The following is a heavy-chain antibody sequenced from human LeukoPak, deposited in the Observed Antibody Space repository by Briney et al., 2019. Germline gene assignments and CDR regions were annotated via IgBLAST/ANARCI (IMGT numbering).Heavy chain of an antibody. D-gene: IGHD3-22*01. CDR3: GIDYDSFLDY. J-gene: IGHJ4*02. Sequence: GASVKVSCKASGYTFTSYGIGWVRQAPGQGLEWMGWISAYNGNTNYAQKLQGRVTMTTDTSTSTAYMELRSLRSDDTAVYYCGIDYDSFLDYWGQGTLVTVSS. CDR2: ISAYNGNT. V-gene: IGHV1-18*01. CDR1: GYTFTSYG.